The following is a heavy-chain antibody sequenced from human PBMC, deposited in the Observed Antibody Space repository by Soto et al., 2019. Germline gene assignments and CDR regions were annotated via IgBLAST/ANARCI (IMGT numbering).Heavy chain of an antibody. V-gene: IGHV4-4*07. CDR2: IYSSGKT. J-gene: IGHJ4*02. CDR3: AREYLYEFDG. D-gene: IGHD5-12*01. CDR1: GTSISAYY. Sequence: QMQLQESGPGLVKPSETLSLTCTVSGTSISAYYWTWIRQPAGKGLEWIGRIYSSGKTRYNTSLKSRGTMSVDVSKNQFSLKLSSVTAADTAVYYCAREYLYEFDGWGQGTLVTVSS.